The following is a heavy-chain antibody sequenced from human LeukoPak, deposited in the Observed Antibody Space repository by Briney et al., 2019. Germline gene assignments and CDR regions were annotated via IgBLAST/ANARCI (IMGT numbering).Heavy chain of an antibody. Sequence: PSETLSLTCAVYGGSFSGYYWSWIRQPPGKGLEWIGEINHSGSTNYNPSLKSRVTISVDTSKNQFSLKLSSVTAADTAVYYCARLHPTGSVYYYNNGMNVGGKGTRVTVSS. CDR3: ARLHPTGSVYYYNNGMNV. V-gene: IGHV4-34*01. J-gene: IGHJ6*04. CDR1: GGSFSGYY. CDR2: INHSGST. D-gene: IGHD3-9*01.